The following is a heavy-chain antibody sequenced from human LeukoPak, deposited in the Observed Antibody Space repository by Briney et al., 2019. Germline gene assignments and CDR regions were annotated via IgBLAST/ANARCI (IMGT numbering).Heavy chain of an antibody. Sequence: GGSLRLSCAASEFTFSSYWMSWVRQAPGKGLEWVANINQDESEKYYVDSVKGRFIIFRDNAKNSLYLQMNSLTVDDTAVYYCARGGYSIRWCYFDYWGQGTLVTVSS. CDR1: EFTFSSYW. CDR3: ARGGYSIRWCYFDY. D-gene: IGHD6-13*01. V-gene: IGHV3-7*04. J-gene: IGHJ4*02. CDR2: INQDESEK.